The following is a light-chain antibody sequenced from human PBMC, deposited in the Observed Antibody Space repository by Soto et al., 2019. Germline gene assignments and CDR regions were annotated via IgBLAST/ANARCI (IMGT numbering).Light chain of an antibody. Sequence: DIQLTQSPSFLSASVGDTVTITCRASQGMSTYLAWYQQKPGEVPKLLIRSAPTLQSGVPPRFSGGGSGTEFTLTISTLQPDDSGIYYCQQLNGYQLAFGGGTNVDIK. V-gene: IGKV1-9*01. J-gene: IGKJ4*01. CDR3: QQLNGYQLA. CDR1: QGMSTY. CDR2: SAP.